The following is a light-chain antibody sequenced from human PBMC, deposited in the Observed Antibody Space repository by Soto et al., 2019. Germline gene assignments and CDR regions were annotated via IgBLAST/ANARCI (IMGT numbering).Light chain of an antibody. CDR3: CSYTSSDTYV. CDR2: DVS. Sequence: HSALTQPASVSGSPGQSITISCTGTSSDVGGYDFVSWYQQHPGKAPKVMIYDVSNRPSGVSNRFSGSKSGNTASLTISGLQAEDEADYYCCSYTSSDTYVFGTGTKLTVL. J-gene: IGLJ1*01. CDR1: SSDVGGYDF. V-gene: IGLV2-14*01.